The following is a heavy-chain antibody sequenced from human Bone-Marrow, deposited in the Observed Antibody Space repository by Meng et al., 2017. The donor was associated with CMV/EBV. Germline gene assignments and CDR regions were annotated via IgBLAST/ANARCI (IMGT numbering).Heavy chain of an antibody. Sequence: ASVKVSCKASGYTFTSYGISWVRQAPGQGLEWMGWISAYNGNTNYAQKLQGRVTMTTDTSTSTAYMELRSLRSDDTAVYYCARVPSYCSGGSCWQNGMDVWGQGTRVTVSS. CDR3: ARVPSYCSGGSCWQNGMDV. CDR1: GYTFTSYG. D-gene: IGHD2-15*01. V-gene: IGHV1-18*01. CDR2: ISAYNGNT. J-gene: IGHJ6*01.